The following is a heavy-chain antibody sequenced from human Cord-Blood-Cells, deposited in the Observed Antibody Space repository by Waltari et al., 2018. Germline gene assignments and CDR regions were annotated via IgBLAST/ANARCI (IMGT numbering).Heavy chain of an antibody. V-gene: IGHV1-2*02. CDR3: ASVYCSSTSCGSDAFDI. D-gene: IGHD2-2*01. CDR1: GYTFTGYY. CDR2: INPNSGGT. J-gene: IGHJ3*02. Sequence: QVQLVQSGAEVKKPGASVKVSCKASGYTFTGYYMHWWRQVPGQGLEWMGWINPNSGGTNYAQKFQGRVTMTRDTSISTAYMELSRLRSDDTAVYYCASVYCSSTSCGSDAFDIWGQGTMVTVSS.